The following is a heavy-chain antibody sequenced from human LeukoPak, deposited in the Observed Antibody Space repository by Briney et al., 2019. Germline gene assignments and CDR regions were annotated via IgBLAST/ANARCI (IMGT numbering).Heavy chain of an antibody. V-gene: IGHV3-33*01. J-gene: IGHJ6*02. D-gene: IGHD2-2*01. CDR1: GFGFSSYD. CDR3: AREIVVVPAAHVYYYYGMDI. CDR2: IWYDGSNK. Sequence: GKSLRLSCAASGFGFSSYDMHWVRQAPGKGLEWVAVIWYDGSNKYYADSVKGRFTISRDNSKNTLHLQMNSLRAEDTAVYYCAREIVVVPAAHVYYYYGMDIWGQGTTVTVSS.